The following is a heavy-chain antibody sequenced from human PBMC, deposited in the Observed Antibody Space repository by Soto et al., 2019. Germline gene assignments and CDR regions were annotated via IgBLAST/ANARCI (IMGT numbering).Heavy chain of an antibody. D-gene: IGHD3-16*01. CDR1: GYSITSGFY. CDR2: FSYSAKT. CDR3: TRGAGAPWVRFDS. V-gene: IGHV4-38-2*01. Sequence: PSETLSLTCAVSGYSITSGFYWGWVRQSPGKGLEWIGTFSYSAKTFYNPSLASRFSMAVDSSKNQFSLRLTSVTAADTALYYCTRGAGAPWVRFDSWGRGILVTVSS. J-gene: IGHJ4*02.